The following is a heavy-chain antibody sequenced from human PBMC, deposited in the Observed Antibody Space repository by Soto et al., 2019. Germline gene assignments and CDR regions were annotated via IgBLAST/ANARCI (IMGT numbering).Heavy chain of an antibody. Sequence: QVQLVQSGAEVKKPGASVKVSCKASGYTFSSYCISWVRQAPGQGLEWWGWISANNGNTNYDQKLQGRVAMTPDTYTDTAYMELRSLSSDDSAVYYCARDPWPHVSYYYHGMDVWGQGTTVIVSS. V-gene: IGHV1-18*04. CDR1: GYTFSSYC. CDR3: ARDPWPHVSYYYHGMDV. CDR2: ISANNGNT. J-gene: IGHJ6*01.